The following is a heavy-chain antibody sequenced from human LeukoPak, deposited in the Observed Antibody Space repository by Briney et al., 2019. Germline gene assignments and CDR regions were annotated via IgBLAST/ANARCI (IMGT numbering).Heavy chain of an antibody. J-gene: IGHJ4*02. CDR2: IKPDGSEK. D-gene: IGHD6-19*01. Sequence: GGSLRLSCAASGFTFSSYWMSWVRQAPGKGLEWVANIKPDGSEKYYVDSVKGRFTISRDNAKNSLYLQLNSLRAEDTAVYYCARSPYTSGWYGVGYWGQGTLVTVSS. CDR3: ARSPYTSGWYGVGY. CDR1: GFTFSSYW. V-gene: IGHV3-7*01.